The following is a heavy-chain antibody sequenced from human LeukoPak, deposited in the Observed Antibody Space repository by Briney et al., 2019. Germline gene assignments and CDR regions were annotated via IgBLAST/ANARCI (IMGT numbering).Heavy chain of an antibody. V-gene: IGHV3-21*01. J-gene: IGHJ5*02. D-gene: IGHD1-1*01. CDR2: ISSSSSYI. CDR1: GFTFSSYS. CDR3: ATSTTGTTRA. Sequence: GGSLRLSCAASGFTFSSYSMNWVRQAPGKGLELVSSISSSSSYIYYADSVKGRFTISRDNAKNSLYLQMNSLRAEDTAVYYCATSTTGTTRAWGQGTLVTVSS.